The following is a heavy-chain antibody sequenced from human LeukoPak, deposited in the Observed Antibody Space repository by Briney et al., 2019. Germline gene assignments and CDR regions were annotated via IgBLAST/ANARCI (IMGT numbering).Heavy chain of an antibody. V-gene: IGHV3-48*04. CDR3: ARGFSYYYDSSGYYP. CDR2: ISSSGSTI. J-gene: IGHJ5*02. CDR1: GFTFSSYS. Sequence: GGSLRLSCAASGFTFSSYSMNWVRQAPGKGLEWVSYISSSGSTIYYADSVKGRFTISRDNAKNSLYLQMNSLRAEDTAVYYCARGFSYYYDSSGYYPWGQGTLVTVSS. D-gene: IGHD3-22*01.